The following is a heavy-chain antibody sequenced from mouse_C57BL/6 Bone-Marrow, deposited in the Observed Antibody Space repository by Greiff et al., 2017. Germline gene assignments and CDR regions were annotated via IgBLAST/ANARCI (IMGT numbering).Heavy chain of an antibody. CDR1: GYTFTSYW. V-gene: IGHV1-55*01. J-gene: IGHJ3*01. D-gene: IGHD3-2*02. Sequence: QVQLQQPGAELVKPGASVKMTCKASGYTFTSYWITWVKQRPGQGLEWIGDIYPGSGSTNYNEKFKSKDTLTVDTSSSTAYMQLSSLTSEDSAVYYCARGQLRLRDAWFAYWGQGTLVTVSA. CDR2: IYPGSGST. CDR3: ARGQLRLRDAWFAY.